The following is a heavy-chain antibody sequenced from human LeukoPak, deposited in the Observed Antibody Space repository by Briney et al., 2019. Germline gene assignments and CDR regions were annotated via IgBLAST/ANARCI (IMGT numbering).Heavy chain of an antibody. CDR2: ISGSGGST. V-gene: IGHV3-23*01. CDR1: GFTFSSYA. J-gene: IGHJ6*02. D-gene: IGHD3-10*01. CDR3: AKITAGSGSYNYYYGMDV. Sequence: GGSLMLSCAASGFTFSSYAMSWVRQAPGKGLEWVSAISGSGGSTYYADSVKGRFTISRDNSKNTLYLQMNSLRAEDTAVYYCAKITAGSGSYNYYYGMDVWGQGTTVTVSS.